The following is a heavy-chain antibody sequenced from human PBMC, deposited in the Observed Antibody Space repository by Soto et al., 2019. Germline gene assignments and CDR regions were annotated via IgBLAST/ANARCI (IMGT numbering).Heavy chain of an antibody. D-gene: IGHD3-3*01. CDR2: ISAYNGNT. J-gene: IGHJ4*02. CDR3: ARAETYYDFWSGPEYYFDY. CDR1: GYTFTSYG. Sequence: ASVKDSCKASGYTFTSYGIRWVRQAPGQGLEWLGWISAYNGNTNYAQKLQGSVTMTTDTSTSTAYMGLRSLRSDDTAGYYCARAETYYDFWSGPEYYFDYWGQGALVTVSS. V-gene: IGHV1-18*01.